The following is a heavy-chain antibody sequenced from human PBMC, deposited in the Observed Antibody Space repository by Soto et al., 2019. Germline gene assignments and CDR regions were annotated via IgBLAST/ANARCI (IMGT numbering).Heavy chain of an antibody. Sequence: QVQLVESGGGVVQPGRSLRLSCAASGFTFSSYAMHWVRQAPGKGLEWVAVISYDGSNKYYADSVKGRFTISRDNSKNTLYLQMNSLRAEDTAAYYCHPDFDYGDYLDYWGQGTLVTVSS. CDR1: GFTFSSYA. D-gene: IGHD4-17*01. V-gene: IGHV3-30-3*01. CDR2: ISYDGSNK. J-gene: IGHJ4*02. CDR3: HPDFDYGDYLDY.